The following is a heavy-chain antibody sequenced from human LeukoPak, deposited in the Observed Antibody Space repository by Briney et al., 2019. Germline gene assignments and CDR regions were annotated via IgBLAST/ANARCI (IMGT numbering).Heavy chain of an antibody. CDR3: ARIRVTIFYRGAFDI. V-gene: IGHV5-51*01. CDR1: GYSFTNYW. CDR2: IYPGDSDT. D-gene: IGHD3-3*01. Sequence: GESLQISCKGSGYSFTNYWIGWVRQMPGKGLEWMGIIYPGDSDTRYSPSFQGQVTISADKSISTAYLQWSSLKASDTAMYYCARIRVTIFYRGAFDIWGQGTMVTVSS. J-gene: IGHJ3*02.